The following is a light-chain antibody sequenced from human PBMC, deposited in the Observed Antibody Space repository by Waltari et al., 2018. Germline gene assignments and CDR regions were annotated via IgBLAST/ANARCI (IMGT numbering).Light chain of an antibody. CDR3: QHYNNYRYT. J-gene: IGKJ2*01. CDR1: QSISRW. Sequence: DIQMTQSPSTLAAAVGDRVTITCRARQSISRWSAWYQQTPGKAPKLLISEASTLKSGVPSRFSGSGSGTEFILTITSLQRDDFATYFCQHYNNYRYTFGQGTKLEI. CDR2: EAS. V-gene: IGKV1-5*03.